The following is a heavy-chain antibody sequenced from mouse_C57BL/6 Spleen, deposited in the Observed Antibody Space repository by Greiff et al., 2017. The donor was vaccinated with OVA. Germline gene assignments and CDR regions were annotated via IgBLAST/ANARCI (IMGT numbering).Heavy chain of an antibody. Sequence: EVHLVESGGGLVQPKGSLKLSCAASGFTFNTYAMHWVRQAPGKGLEWVARIRSKSSNYATYYADSVKDRFTISRDDSQSMLYLQMNNLKTEDTAMYYCVRENYGSSSAWFAYWGQGTLVTVSA. CDR1: GFTFNTYA. CDR2: IRSKSSNYAT. J-gene: IGHJ3*01. D-gene: IGHD1-1*01. CDR3: VRENYGSSSAWFAY. V-gene: IGHV10-3*01.